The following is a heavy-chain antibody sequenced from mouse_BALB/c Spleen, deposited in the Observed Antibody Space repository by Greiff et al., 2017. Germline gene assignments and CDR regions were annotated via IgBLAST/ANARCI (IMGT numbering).Heavy chain of an antibody. CDR1: GFTFSSFE. J-gene: IGHJ2*01. V-gene: IGHV5-17*02. CDR3: ARCYDYDGYFDY. CDR2: ISSGSSTI. D-gene: IGHD2-4*01. Sequence: DVKLVESGGGLVQPGGSRKLSCAASGFTFSSFEMHWVRQAPEKGLEWVAYISSGSSTIYYADTVKGRFTISRDNPKNTLFLQMTSLRSEDTAMYYCARCYDYDGYFDYWGQGTTLTVSS.